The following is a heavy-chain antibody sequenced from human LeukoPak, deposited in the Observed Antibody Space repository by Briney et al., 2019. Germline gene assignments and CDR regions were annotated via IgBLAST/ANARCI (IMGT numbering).Heavy chain of an antibody. CDR2: INHSGST. V-gene: IGHV4-34*01. CDR3: ARVFGYYYDSSGYPTPYFDS. D-gene: IGHD3-22*01. CDR1: GGSFSGYY. Sequence: SETLSLTCAVYGGSFSGYYWSWIRQPPGKGLEWIGEINHSGSTNYNPSLKSRVTISVDTSKNQFSLKLSSVTAADTAVYYCARVFGYYYDSSGYPTPYFDSWGHGTLVTVSS. J-gene: IGHJ4*01.